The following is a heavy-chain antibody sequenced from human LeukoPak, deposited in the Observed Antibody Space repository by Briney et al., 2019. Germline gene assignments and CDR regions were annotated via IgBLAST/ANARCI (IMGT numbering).Heavy chain of an antibody. J-gene: IGHJ4*02. CDR2: IGSGGTII. V-gene: IGHV3-11*01. D-gene: IGHD3-10*01. Sequence: GGSLRLSCAASEFTFSDYYMTWIRQAPGKGLAWVSYIGSGGTIIYYTDSVKGRFTISRDNAKNSLYLQMNSLRAEDTAMYYCARGPAYGSGKFGPFDYWGQGTLVTVSS. CDR1: EFTFSDYY. CDR3: ARGPAYGSGKFGPFDY.